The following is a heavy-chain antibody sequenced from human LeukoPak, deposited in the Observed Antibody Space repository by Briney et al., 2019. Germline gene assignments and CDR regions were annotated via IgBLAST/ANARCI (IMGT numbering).Heavy chain of an antibody. CDR3: ARWYSSGWAFDY. Sequence: SETLSLTCTVSGGSISSYYWSWIRQPPGKGLEWIGYIYYSGSTNYDPSLKSRVTISVDTSKNQFSLKLSSVTAADTAVYYCARWYSSGWAFDYWGQGTLVTVSS. V-gene: IGHV4-59*08. D-gene: IGHD6-19*01. CDR2: IYYSGST. J-gene: IGHJ4*02. CDR1: GGSISSYY.